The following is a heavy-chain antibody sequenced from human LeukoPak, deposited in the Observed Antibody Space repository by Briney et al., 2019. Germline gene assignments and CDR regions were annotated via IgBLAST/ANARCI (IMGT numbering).Heavy chain of an antibody. J-gene: IGHJ3*02. CDR1: GFTFINYN. CDR2: IGDDDSYV. CDR3: ARETYTSWAFDI. Sequence: GGSLRLSCTASGFTFINYNINWVRQVPGKGLEWVSSIGDDDSYVHYADSVKGRFTISRDNAKNSVSLQMNSLRVEDAAIYYCARETYTSWAFDIWGQGTTVTVSS. V-gene: IGHV3-21*01.